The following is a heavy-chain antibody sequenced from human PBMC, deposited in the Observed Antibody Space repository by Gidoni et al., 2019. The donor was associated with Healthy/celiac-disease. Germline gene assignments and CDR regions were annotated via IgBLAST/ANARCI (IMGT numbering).Heavy chain of an antibody. CDR1: GFTVSSNY. CDR2: IYSGGST. V-gene: IGHV3-53*02. Sequence: EVQLVETGGGLIQPGGSLRLSCAASGFTVSSNYMSWVRQAPGKGLEWVSVIYSGGSTYYADSVKGRFTISRDNSKNTLYLQMNSLRAEDTAVYYCARERGAYYYDSSGYWGGDAFDIWGQGTMVTVSS. J-gene: IGHJ3*02. CDR3: ARERGAYYYDSSGYWGGDAFDI. D-gene: IGHD3-22*01.